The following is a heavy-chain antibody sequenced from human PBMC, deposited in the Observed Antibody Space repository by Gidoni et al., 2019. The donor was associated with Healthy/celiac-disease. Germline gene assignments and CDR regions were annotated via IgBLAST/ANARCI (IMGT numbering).Heavy chain of an antibody. Sequence: QVQLVQSGAEVKKPGASVKVSCKASGYTFTGYYMHWVRQAPGQGLEWMGWINPNSGGTNYAQKFQGWVTMTRDTSISTAYMELSRLRSDDTAVYYCARGDIVVVPAANRSGGFDYWGQGTLVTVSS. CDR2: INPNSGGT. CDR1: GYTFTGYY. D-gene: IGHD2-2*01. CDR3: ARGDIVVVPAANRSGGFDY. J-gene: IGHJ4*02. V-gene: IGHV1-2*04.